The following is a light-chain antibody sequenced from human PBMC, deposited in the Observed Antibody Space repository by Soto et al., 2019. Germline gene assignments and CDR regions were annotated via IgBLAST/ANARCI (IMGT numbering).Light chain of an antibody. Sequence: EIVMTQSPATLSVSPGERATLSCGASQSVSSSYLAWYQQKPGQAPRLLIYDASTRATAIPARFSGSGSGTEFTLTISSPQSEDFAVYYCQQYKNWPPITFGQGTRLEIK. J-gene: IGKJ5*01. CDR1: QSVSSSY. CDR3: QQYKNWPPIT. V-gene: IGKV3-15*01. CDR2: DAS.